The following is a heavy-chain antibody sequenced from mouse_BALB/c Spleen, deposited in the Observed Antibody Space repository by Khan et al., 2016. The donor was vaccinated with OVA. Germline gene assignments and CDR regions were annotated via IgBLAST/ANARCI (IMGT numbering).Heavy chain of an antibody. CDR1: GYSFTGYF. D-gene: IGHD1-1*01. J-gene: IGHJ2*01. CDR2: INPHIGET. CDR3: TSIYRSDFDY. Sequence: EVELVESGPELVRPGASVKISCKVSGYSFTGYFMNWVMQSLGKSLEWIGRINPHIGETFYNPSLKNKATLTVDEPSRTANMELRSLASEDSAVYNCTSIYRSDFDYWGQGTTLTVSS. V-gene: IGHV1-20*02.